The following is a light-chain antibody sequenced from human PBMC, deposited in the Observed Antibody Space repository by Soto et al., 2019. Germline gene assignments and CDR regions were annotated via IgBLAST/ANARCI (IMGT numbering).Light chain of an antibody. Sequence: QSALTQPASVSGSPGQSITISCTGTSSDVGDYNYVSWYQQHPGKAPKLMIYEVSNRPSGVSNRFSGSKSGNTASLTISGLQAEDEADYYCSSYTSSSPRVFGGRTKLTVL. CDR3: SSYTSSSPRV. J-gene: IGLJ3*02. CDR2: EVS. V-gene: IGLV2-14*01. CDR1: SSDVGDYNY.